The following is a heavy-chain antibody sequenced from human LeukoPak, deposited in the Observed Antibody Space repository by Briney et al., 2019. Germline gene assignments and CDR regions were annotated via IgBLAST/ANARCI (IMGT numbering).Heavy chain of an antibody. CDR2: IYTSGST. CDR1: GGSISSYY. D-gene: IGHD3-10*01. CDR3: ARDRDYGSGSYYMPFEFDSDPSGFDY. V-gene: IGHV4-4*07. J-gene: IGHJ4*02. Sequence: SETLSLTCTVSGGSISSYYWSWIRQPAGKGLEWIGRIYTSGSTNYNPSLKSRVTMSVDTYTDQFSLKLSSVTAADTAVYYCARDRDYGSGSYYMPFEFDSDPSGFDYWGQGTLVTVSS.